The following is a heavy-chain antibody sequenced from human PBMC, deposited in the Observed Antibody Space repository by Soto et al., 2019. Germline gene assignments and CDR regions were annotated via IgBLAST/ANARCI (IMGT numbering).Heavy chain of an antibody. D-gene: IGHD6-13*01. Sequence: ASVKVSCKASGCTFTSYDINWVRQATGQGLEWMGWMNPNSGNTGYAQKFQGRVTMTRNTSISTAYMELSSLRSEDTAVYYCARVYSDPRLYYYYYYMDVWGKGTTVTVS. J-gene: IGHJ6*03. CDR3: ARVYSDPRLYYYYYYMDV. CDR2: MNPNSGNT. CDR1: GCTFTSYD. V-gene: IGHV1-8*01.